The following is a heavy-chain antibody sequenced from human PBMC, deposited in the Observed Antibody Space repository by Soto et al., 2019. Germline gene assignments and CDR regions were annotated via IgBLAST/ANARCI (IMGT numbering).Heavy chain of an antibody. CDR2: ISGSGGST. CDR3: AKIVYDFWSGYYPEDYYYYGMDV. V-gene: IGHV3-23*01. CDR1: GVSLCRYA. D-gene: IGHD3-3*01. Sequence: GGSLRLSRAASGVSLCRYALSWGRPAPGKGPEGVSAISGSGGSTYYADSVKGRFTISRDNSKNTLYLQMNSLRAEDTAVYYCAKIVYDFWSGYYPEDYYYYGMDVWGQGTTVTVSS. J-gene: IGHJ6*02.